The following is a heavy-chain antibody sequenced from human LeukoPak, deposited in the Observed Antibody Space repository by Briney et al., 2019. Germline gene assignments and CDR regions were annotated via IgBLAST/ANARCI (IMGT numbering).Heavy chain of an antibody. V-gene: IGHV4-38-2*02. CDR1: GYSISSGYY. CDR3: ARGGGFLESLYADAFDS. D-gene: IGHD3-3*01. Sequence: SETLSLTCTVSGYSISSGYYWGWIRQPPGKGLEWIGNFYHSGGPYYTPSLKSRATISVDTSRNQFSLILTSVTAADTAVYYCARGGGFLESLYADAFDSWGQGTMVTVSS. J-gene: IGHJ3*02. CDR2: FYHSGGP.